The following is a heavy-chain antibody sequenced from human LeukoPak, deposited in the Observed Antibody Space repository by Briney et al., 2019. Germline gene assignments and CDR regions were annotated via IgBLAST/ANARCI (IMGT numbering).Heavy chain of an antibody. Sequence: SETLSLTCTVSGASISTYYWTWIRQPPGKGLEWIGRIYPSGGTNYNLSLKSRVTMSVDTSKNQFSLKLNYMTAADTAVYYCARGYSLNWLDPWGQGTLVTVSS. D-gene: IGHD2-15*01. CDR1: GASISTYY. J-gene: IGHJ5*02. V-gene: IGHV4-4*07. CDR2: IYPSGGT. CDR3: ARGYSLNWLDP.